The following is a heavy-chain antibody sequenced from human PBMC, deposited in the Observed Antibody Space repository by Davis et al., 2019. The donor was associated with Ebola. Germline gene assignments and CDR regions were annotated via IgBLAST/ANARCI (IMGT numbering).Heavy chain of an antibody. CDR2: IWYDGSNK. J-gene: IGHJ4*02. V-gene: IGHV3-33*06. Sequence: GGSLRLSCAASGFTFSSYAMHWVRQAPGKGLEWVAVIWYDGSNKYYADSVKGRFTISRDNFKNTLYLQMNSLRAEDTAVYYCAKDLVSIRVVSFDYWGQGTLVTVSS. CDR1: GFTFSSYA. CDR3: AKDLVSIRVVSFDY. D-gene: IGHD2-15*01.